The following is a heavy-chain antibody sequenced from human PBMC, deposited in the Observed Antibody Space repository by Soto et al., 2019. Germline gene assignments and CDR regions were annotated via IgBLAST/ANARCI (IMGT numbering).Heavy chain of an antibody. D-gene: IGHD6-13*01. CDR3: ARDIAAAGMDAFDI. J-gene: IGHJ3*02. V-gene: IGHV1-18*04. Sequence: GASVKVSCKASGYTFTSYGISWVRQAPGQGLEWMGWISAYNGNTNYAQKRQGRVTMTADTSTSTAYVELRSLRSDDTAVYYCARDIAAAGMDAFDIWGQGTMVTVSS. CDR1: GYTFTSYG. CDR2: ISAYNGNT.